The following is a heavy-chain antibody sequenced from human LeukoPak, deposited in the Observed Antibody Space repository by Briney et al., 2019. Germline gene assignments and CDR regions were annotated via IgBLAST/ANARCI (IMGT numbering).Heavy chain of an antibody. V-gene: IGHV4-59*01. CDR2: IYDSGST. CDR3: ARQSISGSSLSYFDY. Sequence: SETLSLTCTVSGGSISSYYWSWIRQPPGKGLEWSGNIYDSGSTNYNPSLKSRVTISVDTSKNQCSLKLSSVTAADTAVYYCARQSISGSSLSYFDYWGQGTLVSVSS. J-gene: IGHJ4*02. D-gene: IGHD3-22*01. CDR1: GGSISSYY.